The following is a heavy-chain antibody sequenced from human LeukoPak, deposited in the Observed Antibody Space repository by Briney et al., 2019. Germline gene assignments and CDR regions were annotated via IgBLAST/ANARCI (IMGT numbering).Heavy chain of an antibody. J-gene: IGHJ3*02. Sequence: SETLSLTCTVSGGSISSNYWSWSRQPPGKGLEWIGYIYYSGSTNYNPSLKSRVTISVDTSKNQFSLKLSSVTAADTAVYYCARDVSYGTRIAFDIWGQGTMVTVSS. CDR1: GGSISSNY. D-gene: IGHD5-18*01. CDR3: ARDVSYGTRIAFDI. V-gene: IGHV4-59*01. CDR2: IYYSGST.